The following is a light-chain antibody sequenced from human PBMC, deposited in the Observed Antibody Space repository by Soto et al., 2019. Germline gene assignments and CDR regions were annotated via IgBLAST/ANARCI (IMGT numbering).Light chain of an antibody. CDR1: QSVSSSY. CDR3: QQYDNSPPTWT. Sequence: SVLTQSPGTLSLSPGERATLSCRASQSVSSSYLAWYQQKPGQAPRLLIYGASSRATGIPGRFSGSGSGRDCTRTISRLEPEDFAVYYCQQYDNSPPTWTFGKGTKVELK. J-gene: IGKJ1*01. V-gene: IGKV3-20*01. CDR2: GAS.